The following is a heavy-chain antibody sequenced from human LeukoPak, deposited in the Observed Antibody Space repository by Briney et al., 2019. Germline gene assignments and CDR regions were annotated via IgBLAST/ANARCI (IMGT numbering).Heavy chain of an antibody. D-gene: IGHD3-10*01. Sequence: SETLSLTCTVSGGSISSYYWGWIRQPPGKGLEWIGSIYYSGSTYYNPSLKSRVTISVDTSKNQFSLKLSSVTAADTAVYYCASGGPGAYYYGSGSPHGKWGQGTLVTVSS. V-gene: IGHV4-39*01. CDR2: IYYSGST. CDR1: GGSISSYY. J-gene: IGHJ4*02. CDR3: ASGGPGAYYYGSGSPHGK.